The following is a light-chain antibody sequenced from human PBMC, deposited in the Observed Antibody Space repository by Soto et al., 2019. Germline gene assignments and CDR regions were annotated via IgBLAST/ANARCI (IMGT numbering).Light chain of an antibody. CDR3: QSYDSSLSGYV. J-gene: IGLJ1*01. CDR2: GNT. CDR1: SSNIGSVYA. V-gene: IGLV1-40*01. Sequence: QSVLTQPPSVSGAPGQRVTISCTGSSSNIGSVYAVHWYQQLPGTAPKLLIYGNTNRPSGVPDRFSGSKSGTSASLAITGLQAEDEADDYCQSYDSSLSGYVFGTGTKLTVL.